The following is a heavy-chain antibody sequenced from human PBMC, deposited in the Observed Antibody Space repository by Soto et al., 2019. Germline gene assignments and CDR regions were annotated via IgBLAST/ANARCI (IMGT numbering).Heavy chain of an antibody. V-gene: IGHV1-69*01. CDR1: GGTFSSYA. Sequence: QVQLVQSGAEVKKPGSSVKVSCKASGGTFSSYAISWVRQAPGQGLEWMGGIIPIFGTANYAQKFQGRVTITADESTSTADMELSSMRSEDTAVYYCASLADTIFGVAPFDYWGQGTLVTVSS. CDR3: ASLADTIFGVAPFDY. CDR2: IIPIFGTA. J-gene: IGHJ4*02. D-gene: IGHD3-3*01.